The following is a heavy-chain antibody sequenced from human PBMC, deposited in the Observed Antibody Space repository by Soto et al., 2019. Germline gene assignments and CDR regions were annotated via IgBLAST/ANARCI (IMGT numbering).Heavy chain of an antibody. D-gene: IGHD3-16*01. CDR1: GYRFTSYW. Sequence: PGESLKISCKASGYRFTSYWIGWVRQMPGKGLEWMGIIYPADSDTKYSPSFQGQVSISADKSINTAYLQWNSLRAEDTALYYCAKALPFTFGGVSSRGGFDYWGQGTLVTVSS. CDR3: AKALPFTFGGVSSRGGFDY. V-gene: IGHV5-51*01. CDR2: IYPADSDT. J-gene: IGHJ4*02.